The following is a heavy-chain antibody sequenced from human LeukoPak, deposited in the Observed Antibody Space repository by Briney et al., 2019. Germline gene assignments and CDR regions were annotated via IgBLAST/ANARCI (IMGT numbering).Heavy chain of an antibody. CDR1: GFTFDIYG. V-gene: IGHV3-48*04. D-gene: IGHD3-16*01. Sequence: GGSLRLCCAASGFTFDIYGMNWIRQAPGKGLEWVSHISSGSSPKYYADSVRGRFTISRDNAKKSLYLQINSLRVEDTAVYYCARGDDGAYWGQGTLVTVSS. CDR3: ARGDDGAY. CDR2: ISSGSSPK. J-gene: IGHJ4*02.